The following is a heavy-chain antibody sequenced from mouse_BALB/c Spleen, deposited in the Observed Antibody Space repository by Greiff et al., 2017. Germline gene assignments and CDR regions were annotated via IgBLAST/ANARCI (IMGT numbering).Heavy chain of an antibody. CDR3: ARKGAYGGNYAWYFDV. D-gene: IGHD1-1*02. V-gene: IGHV5-2*01. CDR2: INSDGGST. J-gene: IGHJ1*01. Sequence: SGGGLVQPGESLKLSCESNEYEFPSHDMSWVRKTPEKRLELVAAINSDGGSTYYPDTMERRFIISRDNTKKTLYLQMSSLRSEDTALYYCARKGAYGGNYAWYFDVWGAGTTVTVSS. CDR1: EYEFPSHD.